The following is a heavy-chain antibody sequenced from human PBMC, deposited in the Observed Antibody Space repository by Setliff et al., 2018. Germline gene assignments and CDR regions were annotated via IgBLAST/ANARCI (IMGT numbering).Heavy chain of an antibody. CDR3: ARGKIRITMIVVPTGGAFDI. Sequence: KTSETLSLTCTVSGGSISSYYWSWIRQPPGKGLEWIGYIYYSGSTNYNPSLKSRVTISVDTSKNQFSLKLSSVTAADTAVYYCARGKIRITMIVVPTGGAFDIWGQGTMVTVSS. V-gene: IGHV4-59*12. CDR1: GGSISSYY. J-gene: IGHJ3*02. D-gene: IGHD3-22*01. CDR2: IYYSGST.